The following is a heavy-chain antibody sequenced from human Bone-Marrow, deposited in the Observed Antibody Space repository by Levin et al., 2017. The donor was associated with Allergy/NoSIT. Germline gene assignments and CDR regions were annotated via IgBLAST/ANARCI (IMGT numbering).Heavy chain of an antibody. V-gene: IGHV1-24*01. Sequence: GASVKVSCKVSGNSLNEFSMHWVRQAPGQGLEWMGGFDAEDGEIIYAQRFQGRVTLTEDTSTDTAYMELRSLRSDDTAVYYCATEWRDAQFSGTRGEGWFHSWGQGTLVTVSS. CDR2: FDAEDGEI. CDR1: GNSLNEFS. J-gene: IGHJ5*01. D-gene: IGHD3-16*01. CDR3: ATEWRDAQFSGTRGEGWFHS.